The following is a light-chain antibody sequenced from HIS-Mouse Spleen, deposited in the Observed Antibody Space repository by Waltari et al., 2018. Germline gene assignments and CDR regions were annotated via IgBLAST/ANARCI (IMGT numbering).Light chain of an antibody. CDR3: YSTDSSGNHRV. V-gene: IGLV3-10*01. CDR1: ALPKKS. J-gene: IGLJ2*01. CDR2: EDS. Sequence: SYELTQPPSVSVSPGQTARIPCSGAALPKKSAYWYQQKSGQAPVLVIYEDSKRPPGIPERFSGSSSGTMATLTISGAQVEDEADYYCYSTDSSGNHRVFGGGTKLTVL.